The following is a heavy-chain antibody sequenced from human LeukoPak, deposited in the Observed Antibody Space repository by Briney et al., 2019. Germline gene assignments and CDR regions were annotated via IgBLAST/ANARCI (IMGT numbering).Heavy chain of an antibody. Sequence: GGSLRLSCAAPGFTFSTYYMNWVRQAPGKGLEWVSSISTSSSYIYYADSVKGRFTISRDNAKNSLYLQMNSLRAEDTAVYYCAELGITMIGGVWGKGTTVTISS. CDR3: AELGITMIGGV. J-gene: IGHJ6*04. CDR2: ISTSSSYI. CDR1: GFTFSTYY. D-gene: IGHD3-10*02. V-gene: IGHV3-21*01.